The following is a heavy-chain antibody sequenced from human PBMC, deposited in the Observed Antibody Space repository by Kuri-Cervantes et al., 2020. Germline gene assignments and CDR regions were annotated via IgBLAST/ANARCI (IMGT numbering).Heavy chain of an antibody. CDR3: ARDAGATGYYYYGMDV. J-gene: IGHJ6*02. D-gene: IGHD1-26*01. CDR1: GFTFSSYW. Sequence: GESLKISCAASGFTFSSYWMSWVRQAPGKGLEWVANIKQDGSEKYYVDSVKARFTISRDNAKNSLYLQMNSLRAEDTAVYYCARDAGATGYYYYGMDVWGQGTTVTVSS. CDR2: IKQDGSEK. V-gene: IGHV3-7*01.